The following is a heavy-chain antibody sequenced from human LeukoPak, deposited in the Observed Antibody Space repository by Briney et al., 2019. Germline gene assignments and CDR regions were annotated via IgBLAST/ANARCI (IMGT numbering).Heavy chain of an antibody. CDR3: AGNIGSGSPAAVAY. V-gene: IGHV3-11*03. D-gene: IGHD3-10*01. CDR2: ISSSSSYT. J-gene: IGHJ4*02. Sequence: PGGSLRLSCAASGFXFSDYYISWIRQAPGKGLEWVSYISSSSSYTNYAGSVKGRFTISRDNAKNSLYLQMNSLRAEDTAVYYCAGNIGSGSPAAVAYWGQGTLVTVSS. CDR1: GFXFSDYY.